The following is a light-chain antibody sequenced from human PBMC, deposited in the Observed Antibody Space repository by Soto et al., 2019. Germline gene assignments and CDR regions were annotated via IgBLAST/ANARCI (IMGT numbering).Light chain of an antibody. Sequence: QSVLTQPASVSGSPGQSITISCTGTSSDVGGYNYVYWYQQHPGKAPKLMIYEVTNRHSGVSNRFSGSKSGNTASLTISGLQAEDEADYYCSSYTRSSTVVFGGGTKLTVL. J-gene: IGLJ2*01. CDR3: SSYTRSSTVV. CDR1: SSDVGGYNY. CDR2: EVT. V-gene: IGLV2-14*01.